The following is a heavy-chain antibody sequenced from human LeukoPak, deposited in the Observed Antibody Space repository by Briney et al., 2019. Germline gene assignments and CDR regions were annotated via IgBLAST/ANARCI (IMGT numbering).Heavy chain of an antibody. J-gene: IGHJ5*02. V-gene: IGHV1-2*02. CDR3: ARDSGYSSSREDWFDP. D-gene: IGHD6-13*01. CDR1: GYTFTGYY. Sequence: ASVKVSCKASGYTFTGYYMHWVRQAPGQGLEWMAWINPNSGGTNYAQNLQGRVTMTRDTSISTAYMELTRLRSDDTAVYYCARDSGYSSSREDWFDPWGQGTLVTVSS. CDR2: INPNSGGT.